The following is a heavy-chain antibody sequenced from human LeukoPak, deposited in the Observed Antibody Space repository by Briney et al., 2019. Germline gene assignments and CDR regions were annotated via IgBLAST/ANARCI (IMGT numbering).Heavy chain of an antibody. CDR3: AKDGTRTTVTSFDY. Sequence: PGGSLRLSCAASGFTFSSYGMHWVRQAPGKGLEWVSAISGSGGSTYYADSVKGRFTISRDNSKNTLYLQMNSLRAEDTAVYYCAKDGTRTTVTSFDYWGQGTLVTVSS. V-gene: IGHV3-23*01. CDR2: ISGSGGST. J-gene: IGHJ4*02. CDR1: GFTFSSYG. D-gene: IGHD4-17*01.